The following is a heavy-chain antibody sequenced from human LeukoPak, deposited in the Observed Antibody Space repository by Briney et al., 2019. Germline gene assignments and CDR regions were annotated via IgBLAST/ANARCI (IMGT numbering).Heavy chain of an antibody. CDR2: ISDSGDST. CDR1: GFTFNYYA. CDR3: VKEGRYCSSSSCYDY. Sequence: GGSLRLSCAASGFTFNYYAMSWVRQAPGKGLEWVSTISDSGDSTYYADSVRGRFTISRDNSKNTLYLQMNSLRPEDTALYYCVKEGRYCSSSSCYDYWGQGSRVTVSS. V-gene: IGHV3-23*01. J-gene: IGHJ4*02. D-gene: IGHD2-2*01.